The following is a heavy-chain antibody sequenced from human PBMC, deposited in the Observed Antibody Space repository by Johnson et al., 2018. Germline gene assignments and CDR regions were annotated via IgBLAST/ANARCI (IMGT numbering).Heavy chain of an antibody. V-gene: IGHV3-48*01. CDR1: GFTFSSYS. Sequence: VQLLESGGGLVKPGGSLRLSCAASGFTFSSYSMNWVRQAPGKGLEWVSYISSSSSTIYYADSVMGRFTISRDNSKNTLYLQMNSLRAEDTAVYYCARVSYYYGMDVWGQGTTGTVSS. CDR2: ISSSSSTI. CDR3: ARVSYYYGMDV. J-gene: IGHJ6*02.